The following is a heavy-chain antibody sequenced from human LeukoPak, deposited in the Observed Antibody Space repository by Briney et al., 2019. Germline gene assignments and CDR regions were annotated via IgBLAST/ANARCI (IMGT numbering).Heavy chain of an antibody. J-gene: IGHJ4*02. CDR2: IYYSGST. CDR3: ATGDQGWEPYYFDY. CDR1: GGSISSSSYY. D-gene: IGHD1-26*01. Sequence: SETLSLTCTVSGGSISSSSYYWGWIRQPPGKGLEWIGSIYYSGSTYYNPSLKSRVTISVDTSKNQFSLKLSSVTAADTAVYYCATGDQGWEPYYFDYWGQGTLVTVSS. V-gene: IGHV4-39*07.